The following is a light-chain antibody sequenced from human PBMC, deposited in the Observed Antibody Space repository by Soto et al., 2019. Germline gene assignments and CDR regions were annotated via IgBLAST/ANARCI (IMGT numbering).Light chain of an antibody. CDR3: SSYAGRGVGV. CDR1: RSDVGSYDL. V-gene: IGLV2-23*02. J-gene: IGLJ2*01. CDR2: EVA. Sequence: QSALTQHASVSGSPGQSVTISCTGTRSDVGSYDLVSWYQQHPGEAPKLLIYEVAERPSGVSIRFSGSKSDYTASLTISGLQVEDEADYYCSSYAGRGVGVFGGGTKLTVL.